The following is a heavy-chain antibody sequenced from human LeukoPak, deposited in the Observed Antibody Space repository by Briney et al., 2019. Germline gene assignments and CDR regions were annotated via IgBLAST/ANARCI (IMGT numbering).Heavy chain of an antibody. J-gene: IGHJ5*02. CDR1: GYTFTVYY. D-gene: IGHD3-9*01. Sequence: ASVKVSCKASGYTFTVYYMHWVRQAPGQGLEWMGWINTNSGAPTYAQKFQGRVIMTRDTSISTAYMELSSLRSDDTAVYFCARPGNWWFDPWGQGTLVTVSS. V-gene: IGHV1-2*02. CDR2: INTNSGAP. CDR3: ARPGNWWFDP.